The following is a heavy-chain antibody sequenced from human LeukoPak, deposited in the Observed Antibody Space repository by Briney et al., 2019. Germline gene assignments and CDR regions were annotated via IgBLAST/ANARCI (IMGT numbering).Heavy chain of an antibody. J-gene: IGHJ4*02. CDR3: AREPGSSGYLQDDY. Sequence: ASVTVSCKASGFTFTSSAVQWVRQARGQRLEWIGWIVVGSGNTNYAQKFQERVTITRDMSTSTAYMELSSLRAEDTAVYYCAREPGSSGYLQDDYWGQGTLVTVSS. CDR2: IVVGSGNT. CDR1: GFTFTSSA. V-gene: IGHV1-58*01. D-gene: IGHD3-22*01.